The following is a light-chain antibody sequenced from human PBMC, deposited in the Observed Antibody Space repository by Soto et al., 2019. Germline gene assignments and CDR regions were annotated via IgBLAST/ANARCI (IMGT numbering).Light chain of an antibody. CDR1: QSISTW. CDR2: KAS. V-gene: IGKV1-5*03. Sequence: DIQMTQSPSTLPASVGDRVTITCRANQSISTWLAWYQQKPGKAPNLLIYKASRLETGVPSRFSGSGSGTEFPLAIKFLQPDDFATDFFKQYNSDCPQMVGGGTKVDIK. J-gene: IGKJ4*01. CDR3: KQYNSDCPQM.